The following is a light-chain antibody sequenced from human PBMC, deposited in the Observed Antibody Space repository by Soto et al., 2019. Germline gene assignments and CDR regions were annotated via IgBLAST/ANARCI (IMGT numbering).Light chain of an antibody. J-gene: IGKJ4*01. CDR3: QQYNNWPPLT. CDR2: GAS. V-gene: IGKV3D-15*01. CDR1: RGVSANY. Sequence: ILVTQSPATLSVSPWEIATLSCSSIRGVSANYLAWYQQKPGQAPTLLIYGASTRATGIPARFSGSGSGTEFTLTISSLQSEDFAVYYCQQYNNWPPLTFGGGTKVDIK.